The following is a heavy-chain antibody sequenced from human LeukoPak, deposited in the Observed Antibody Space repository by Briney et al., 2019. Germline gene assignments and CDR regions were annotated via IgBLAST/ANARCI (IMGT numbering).Heavy chain of an antibody. CDR3: VKGDRSRWYYFDY. V-gene: IGHV3-64D*09. CDR1: GFTFTSYA. Sequence: GGSLRLSCAASGFTFTSYAMHWVRQAPGKGLEYVSAISGNGGSTYYADSVKGRFTISRDNSKNTLYLQMSSLRAEDTAVYYCVKGDRSRWYYFDYWGQGTLVTVSS. D-gene: IGHD6-13*01. J-gene: IGHJ4*02. CDR2: ISGNGGST.